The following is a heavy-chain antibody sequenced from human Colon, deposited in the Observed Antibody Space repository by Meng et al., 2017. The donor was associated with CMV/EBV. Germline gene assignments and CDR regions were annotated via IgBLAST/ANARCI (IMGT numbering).Heavy chain of an antibody. CDR3: VRDHGSSSWFFY. Sequence: HREEPGPGLVKPSETLSLTCTASGGSVNRNPYSWGWIRQPPGKSLEWIGTIFDSGSAFYNPSLQSRVSVSIDMSRNQLSLSLSSVTAADTAVYYCVRDHGSSSWFFYWGQGTLVTVSS. CDR1: GGSVNRNPYS. V-gene: IGHV4-39*07. D-gene: IGHD6-13*01. J-gene: IGHJ4*02. CDR2: IFDSGSA.